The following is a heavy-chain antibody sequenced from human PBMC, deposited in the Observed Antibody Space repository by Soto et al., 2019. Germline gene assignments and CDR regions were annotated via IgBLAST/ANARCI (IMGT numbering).Heavy chain of an antibody. D-gene: IGHD6-6*01. CDR1: GYTFTSYA. CDR2: INAGNGNT. Sequence: ASVKVSCKASGYTFTSYAMHWVHQAPGQRLEWMGWINAGNGNTKYSQKFQGRVTITRDTSASTAYMELSSLRSEDTAVYYCARDRSGIAARRRYYYYYMDVWGKGTTVTVSS. CDR3: ARDRSGIAARRRYYYYYMDV. J-gene: IGHJ6*03. V-gene: IGHV1-3*01.